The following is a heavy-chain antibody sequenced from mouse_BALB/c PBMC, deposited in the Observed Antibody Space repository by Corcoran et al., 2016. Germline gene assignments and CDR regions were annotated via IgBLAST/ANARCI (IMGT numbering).Heavy chain of an antibody. J-gene: IGHJ2*01. Sequence: QIQLVQSGPELKKPGETVRISCKASGYTFTTAGMQWVQKMPGKGLKWIGWINTHSGVPKYAEDFKGRFAFSLETSASTAYLQISNLKNEDTATYFCARSPYAYYFDYWGQGTTLTVSS. CDR3: ARSPYAYYFDY. V-gene: IGHV9-4*02. CDR1: GYTFTTAG. CDR2: INTHSGVP.